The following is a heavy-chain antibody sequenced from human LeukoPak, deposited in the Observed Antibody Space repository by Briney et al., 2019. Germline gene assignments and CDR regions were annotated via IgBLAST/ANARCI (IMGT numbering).Heavy chain of an antibody. Sequence: ASVKVSCKASGYTFTGYYMHWVRQAPGQGLEWMGWINPNSDGTKYAQKFQGRVTMTRDTSVTTAYMELNRLRSDDTAVYYCARTSHYVDIAATIPYGIYYFDYWGQGTLVTVSS. J-gene: IGHJ4*02. D-gene: IGHD5-12*01. CDR1: GYTFTGYY. CDR2: INPNSDGT. V-gene: IGHV1-2*02. CDR3: ARTSHYVDIAATIPYGIYYFDY.